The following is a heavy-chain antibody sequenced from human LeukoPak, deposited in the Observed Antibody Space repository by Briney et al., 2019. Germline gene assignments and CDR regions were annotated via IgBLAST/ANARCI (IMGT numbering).Heavy chain of an antibody. CDR1: GGSISSYY. CDR2: IYTSGST. Sequence: PSETLSLTCSVSGGSISSYYWSWIRQPARKGLEWIGRIYTSGSTNYNPSLKSRVTMSVDTSKNQFSLKLSSVTAADTAVYYCAREAYCGGDCYSDPAEVVDYWGQGTLVTVSS. J-gene: IGHJ4*02. CDR3: AREAYCGGDCYSDPAEVVDY. D-gene: IGHD2-21*02. V-gene: IGHV4-4*07.